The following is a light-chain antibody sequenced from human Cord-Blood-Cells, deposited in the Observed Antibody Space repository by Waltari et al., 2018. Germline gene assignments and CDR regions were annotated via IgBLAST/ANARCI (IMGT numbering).Light chain of an antibody. Sequence: EIVLTQSPATLSLSPGERATLSFRASQSVSSYLAWYQQKPGQAPRLLIYDASNMATGIPARFSGSGSGTDFTLTISSLEPEDFAVYYCQQRSNWPLTFGGGTKVEIK. CDR3: QQRSNWPLT. J-gene: IGKJ4*01. CDR1: QSVSSY. V-gene: IGKV3-11*01. CDR2: DAS.